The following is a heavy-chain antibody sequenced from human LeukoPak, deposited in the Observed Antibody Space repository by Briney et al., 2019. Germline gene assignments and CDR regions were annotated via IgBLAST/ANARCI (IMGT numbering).Heavy chain of an antibody. CDR1: GFIFSTHW. CDR3: VGGSGWLPDF. CDR2: IKGDGSET. D-gene: IGHD6-19*01. V-gene: IGHV3-7*01. Sequence: PGGSLRLSCAASGFIFSTHWMNWVRQAPGEGVEWVAIIKGDGSETLYVDSVKGRFTISRDNTKNSLYLQMNSLRAEDTAVYYCVGGSGWLPDFWGQGVLVTVSS. J-gene: IGHJ4*02.